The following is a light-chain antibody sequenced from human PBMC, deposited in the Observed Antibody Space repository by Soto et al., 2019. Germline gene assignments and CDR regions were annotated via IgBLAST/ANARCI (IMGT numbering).Light chain of an antibody. J-gene: IGLJ7*01. V-gene: IGLV1-40*01. Sequence: QPVLTQPPSVSGAPGQRVTISCNGSSSNIGAGYDVHWYQQLPGTAPKLLIYGNSNRPSGVPDRFSGSKSGTSASLAITGLQAEDEADYYCQSYDSSLSGAVFGGGTQLTVL. CDR3: QSYDSSLSGAV. CDR2: GNS. CDR1: SSNIGAGYD.